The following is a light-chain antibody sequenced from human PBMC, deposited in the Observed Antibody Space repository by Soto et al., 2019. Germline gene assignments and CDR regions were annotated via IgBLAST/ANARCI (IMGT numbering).Light chain of an antibody. V-gene: IGLV7-46*01. CDR3: LLSYGGAVM. CDR1: TGTVTSGQY. CDR2: DTN. J-gene: IGLJ3*02. Sequence: QAVVTQEPSLTVSPGGTVSLTCGSSTGTVTSGQYPCWFQQKPGQAPKTLVYDTNNKHSWTPARFSGSLLGGKAALTLSGAQPEDEAEYYCLLSYGGAVMFGGGTKVTVL.